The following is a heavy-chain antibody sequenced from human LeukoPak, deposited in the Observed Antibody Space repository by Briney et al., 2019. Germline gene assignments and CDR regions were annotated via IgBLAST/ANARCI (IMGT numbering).Heavy chain of an antibody. D-gene: IGHD5-24*01. J-gene: IGHJ4*02. CDR1: GYTFTSYY. CDR3: ARESPRDGYNTYYFDY. Sequence: ASVTVSCTASGYTFTSYYMHWVRQAPGQGLEWMGIINPSGGSTSYAQKFQGRVTMTRDTSTSTVYMELSSLRSEDTAVYYCARESPRDGYNTYYFDYWGQGTLVTVSS. V-gene: IGHV1-46*01. CDR2: INPSGGST.